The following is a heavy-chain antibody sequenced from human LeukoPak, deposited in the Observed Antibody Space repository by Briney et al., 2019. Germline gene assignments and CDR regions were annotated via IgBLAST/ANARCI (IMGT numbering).Heavy chain of an antibody. J-gene: IGHJ5*02. D-gene: IGHD3-10*01. CDR1: GYTFTSYG. Sequence: ASVKVSCKASGYTFTSYGISWVRQAPGQGLERMGWISAYNGNTNYAQKLQGRVTMTTDTSTSTAYMELRSLRSDDTAVYYCARGRLVRGVINWFDPWGQGTLVTVSS. V-gene: IGHV1-18*01. CDR3: ARGRLVRGVINWFDP. CDR2: ISAYNGNT.